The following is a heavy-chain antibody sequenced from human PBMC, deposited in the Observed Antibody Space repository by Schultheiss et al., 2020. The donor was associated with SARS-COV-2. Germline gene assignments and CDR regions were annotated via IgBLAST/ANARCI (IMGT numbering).Heavy chain of an antibody. CDR1: GGSISSGGYY. J-gene: IGHJ6*03. CDR2: IYYSGST. V-gene: IGHV4-61*08. Sequence: SETLSLTCTVSGGSISSGGYYWTWIRQPPGKGLEWIGYIYYSGSTNYNPSLRSRVSMSVDTSKNQFSLKLNSVTAADTAVYYCARFSIWAATYYYMDVWGTGTTVTVSS. D-gene: IGHD3-16*01. CDR3: ARFSIWAATYYYMDV.